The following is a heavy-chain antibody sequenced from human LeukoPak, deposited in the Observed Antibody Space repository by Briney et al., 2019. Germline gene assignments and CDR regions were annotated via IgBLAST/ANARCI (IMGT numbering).Heavy chain of an antibody. CDR1: GGSISSSSYY. CDR3: ARGPSYYDFWSGRLPDYYYMDV. J-gene: IGHJ6*03. V-gene: IGHV4-39*07. CDR2: IYYSGST. Sequence: SETLSLTCTVSGGSISSSSYYWGWIRQPPGKGLEWIGSIYYSGSTYYNPSLKSRVTISVDTSKNQFSLKLSSVTAADTAVYYCARGPSYYDFWSGRLPDYYYMDVWGKGTTVTVSS. D-gene: IGHD3-3*01.